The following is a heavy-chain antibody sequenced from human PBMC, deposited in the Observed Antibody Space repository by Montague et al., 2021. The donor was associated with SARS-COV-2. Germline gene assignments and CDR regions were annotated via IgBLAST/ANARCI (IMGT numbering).Heavy chain of an antibody. Sequence: QSGAEVKKPGESLRISCKGSGYSFTTYWINWVRQMPGKGLEWMGKIDPSDSNTNYRPSFQGHVTISVDRSISTAYLQWRSLKASDTAMYYCATPDYWGQGTLVTVSS. CDR2: IDPSDSNT. CDR1: GYSFTTYW. J-gene: IGHJ4*02. V-gene: IGHV5-10-1*01. CDR3: ATPDY.